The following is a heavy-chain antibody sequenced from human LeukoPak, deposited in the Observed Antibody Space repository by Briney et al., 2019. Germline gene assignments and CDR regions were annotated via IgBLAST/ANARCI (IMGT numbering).Heavy chain of an antibody. J-gene: IGHJ4*02. CDR3: ARLSTVTTSFDY. Sequence: PSETLSLTCTVSGDSITSYSWSWIRQPPGKGLEWIGYIYYTGSTHFNPSLKSRVTISVDTSKNQFSLKLSSVTAADTAVYYCARLSTVTTSFDYWGQGTLVTVSS. D-gene: IGHD4-17*01. CDR1: GDSITSYS. V-gene: IGHV4-59*12. CDR2: IYYTGST.